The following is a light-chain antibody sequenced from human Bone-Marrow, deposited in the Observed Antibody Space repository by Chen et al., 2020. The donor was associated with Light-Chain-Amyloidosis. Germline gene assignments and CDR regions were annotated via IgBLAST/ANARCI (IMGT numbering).Light chain of an antibody. CDR3: QAWDSSTPVV. CDR1: NIGSKS. V-gene: IGLV3-21*01. Sequence: SYVLTQPPSVSVAPGKTARITCGGNNIGSKSVHWYQQKPGQAPVLVIYQDSKRPSGIPERFSGSNSGNTATLTISGTQAMDEADYYCQAWDSSTPVVFGGGTKLTVL. J-gene: IGLJ2*01. CDR2: QDS.